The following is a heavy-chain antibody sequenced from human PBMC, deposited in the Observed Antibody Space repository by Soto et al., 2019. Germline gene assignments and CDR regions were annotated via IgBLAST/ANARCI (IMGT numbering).Heavy chain of an antibody. D-gene: IGHD2-15*01. V-gene: IGHV1-2*04. Sequence: QVQLVQSGAEVKKPGASVKVSCKASGYTFTGYYMHWVRQAPGQGLEWMGWINPNSGGTNYAQKFQGWVTMTRDTSISTAYMELSRLRSDDTAVYYCERVHCSGGSCNDAFDIWGQGTMVTVSS. CDR1: GYTFTGYY. CDR2: INPNSGGT. J-gene: IGHJ3*02. CDR3: ERVHCSGGSCNDAFDI.